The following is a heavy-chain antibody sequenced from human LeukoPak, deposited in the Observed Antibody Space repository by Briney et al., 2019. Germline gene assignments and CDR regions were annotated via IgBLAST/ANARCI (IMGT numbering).Heavy chain of an antibody. V-gene: IGHV3-7*01. D-gene: IGHD2-15*01. CDR1: GFTFTSHW. CDR3: ARDHVVDGLVFDY. CDR2: INQYGSEI. Sequence: GASLRLSCAASGFTFTSHWMSWVRQAPGQGLEWVANINQYGSEINYVDSVKGRFTISRDNAKSSLYLQMNSLRAEDTAIYYCARDHVVDGLVFDYWGQGTLVTVSS. J-gene: IGHJ4*02.